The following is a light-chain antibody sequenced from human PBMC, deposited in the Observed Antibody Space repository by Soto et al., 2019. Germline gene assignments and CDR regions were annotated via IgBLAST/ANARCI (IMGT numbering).Light chain of an antibody. CDR2: AAS. CDR1: QGISSY. V-gene: IGKV1-8*01. Sequence: AIRMTQSPSSFSASTGERVTITCRASQGISSYLAWYQQKPGKAPKLLIYAASTLQSGVPSRFSGSGSETEFTLTINSLQPDDSATYYCQQYHTYWWTFGQGTKVDIK. J-gene: IGKJ1*01. CDR3: QQYHTYWWT.